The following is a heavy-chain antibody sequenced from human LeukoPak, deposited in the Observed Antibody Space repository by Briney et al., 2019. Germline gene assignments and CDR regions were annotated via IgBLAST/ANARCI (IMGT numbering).Heavy chain of an antibody. CDR1: GYTFTGYY. J-gene: IGHJ5*02. D-gene: IGHD4-17*01. CDR3: ARDNFGGATVTTNDWFDP. V-gene: IGHV1-2*02. CDR2: INPNSGGT. Sequence: ASVKVSCKASGYTFTGYYMHWVRQAPGQGLEWMGWINPNSGGTNYAQKFQGRVTMTRDTSISPAYMELSSLRSEDTAVYYCARDNFGGATVTTNDWFDPWGQGTLVTVSS.